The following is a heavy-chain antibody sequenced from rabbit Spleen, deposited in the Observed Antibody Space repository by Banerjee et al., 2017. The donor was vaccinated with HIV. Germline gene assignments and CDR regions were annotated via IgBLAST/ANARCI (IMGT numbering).Heavy chain of an antibody. CDR3: ARGAGSGYGWGMDL. Sequence: QSLEESGGDLFKPGASLTLTCTASGFSFSSSYWICWVRQAPGKGLEWIACIYVGSSGSTYYASWAKGRFTISKTSSTTVTLQMTSLTAADTATYYCARGAGSGYGWGMDLWGQGTLVTVS. CDR1: GFSFSSSYW. V-gene: IGHV1S40*01. J-gene: IGHJ6*01. CDR2: IYVGSSGST. D-gene: IGHD8-1*01.